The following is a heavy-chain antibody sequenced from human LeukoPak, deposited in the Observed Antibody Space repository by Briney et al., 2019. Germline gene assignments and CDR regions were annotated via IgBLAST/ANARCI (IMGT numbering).Heavy chain of an antibody. Sequence: ASVKVSCKASGYTFSSYGITWVRQAPGQGLEWMGWISAYNGNTNYAQKFQGRVTMTTDTSTSTAYMELRSLRSDDTAVYYCAREGDGYTRPPFDYWGQGALVTVSS. J-gene: IGHJ4*02. CDR2: ISAYNGNT. D-gene: IGHD5-24*01. V-gene: IGHV1-18*01. CDR3: AREGDGYTRPPFDY. CDR1: GYTFSSYG.